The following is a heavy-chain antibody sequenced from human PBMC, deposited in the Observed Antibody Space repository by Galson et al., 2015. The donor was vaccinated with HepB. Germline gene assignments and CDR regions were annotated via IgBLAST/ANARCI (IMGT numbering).Heavy chain of an antibody. J-gene: IGHJ4*02. Sequence: SVKVSCKASGGTFNGYAISWVRQAPGHGLEWMGRFIPILGMANYAQKFQGRVTITADKSTSTVYMELSSLRSEDTAVYYCARDSTGYPLDNWGQGAMLTVSS. V-gene: IGHV1-69*04. D-gene: IGHD3-22*01. CDR3: ARDSTGYPLDN. CDR1: GGTFNGYA. CDR2: FIPILGMA.